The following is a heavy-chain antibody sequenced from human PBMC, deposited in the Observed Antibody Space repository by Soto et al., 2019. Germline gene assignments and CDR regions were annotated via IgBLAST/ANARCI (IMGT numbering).Heavy chain of an antibody. CDR1: GGSFSGYY. CDR2: INHSGST. D-gene: IGHD2-2*01. CDR3: ARYIVVVPAAINSDAFDI. Sequence: QVQLQQWGAGLLKPSETLSLTCAVYGGSFSGYYWSWIRQPPGKGLEWIGEINHSGSTNYNPSLNIRVTISVDTSKNQCSMKLSSVTAADTAVYYCARYIVVVPAAINSDAFDIWGQGTMVTVSS. J-gene: IGHJ3*02. V-gene: IGHV4-34*01.